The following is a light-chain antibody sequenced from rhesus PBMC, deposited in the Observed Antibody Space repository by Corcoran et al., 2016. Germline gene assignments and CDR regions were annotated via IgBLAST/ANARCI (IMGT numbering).Light chain of an antibody. Sequence: IQMTQSPSSLSASVGDRVTITCRASENVNNFSSWYQQKPGRAPKLLFYRASTLQTGVPSKFCGSGSGTDYTFPISRLQHEDVGTYYCQHDYSTPIFAFGPGTKLDIK. CDR3: QHDYSTPIFA. V-gene: IGKV1-74*01. J-gene: IGKJ3*01. CDR1: ENVNNF. CDR2: RAS.